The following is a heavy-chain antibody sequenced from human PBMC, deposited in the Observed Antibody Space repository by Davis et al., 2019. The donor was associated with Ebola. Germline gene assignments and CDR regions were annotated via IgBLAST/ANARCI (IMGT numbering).Heavy chain of an antibody. CDR2: ISPYNGKT. CDR1: LYTFTRYG. CDR3: AGDITMIRGGWYAH. Sequence: SDPVPRLASLYTFTRYGITWVRPPPAQGLEGMAWISPYNGKTNYAQKFQGRVTMTTDTSTSTAYMELRILRSGDTAVYYCAGDITMIRGGWYAHWGQGTLVSVSS. J-gene: IGHJ4*02. D-gene: IGHD3-22*01. V-gene: IGHV1-18*01.